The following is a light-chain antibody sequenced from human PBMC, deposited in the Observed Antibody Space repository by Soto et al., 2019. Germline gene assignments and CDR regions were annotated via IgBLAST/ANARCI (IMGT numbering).Light chain of an antibody. CDR3: CSYAGSRTYV. V-gene: IGLV2-23*01. CDR1: SSDIGSYDL. CDR2: EGT. Sequence: QSALTQPASVSGPLGQSIVISCTGSSSDIGSYDLVSWYQQYPGKAPKVVIFEGTKRPSGVSNRFSGSKSGNTASLTISGLQTEDEADHYCCSYAGSRTYVFGAGTKVTVL. J-gene: IGLJ1*01.